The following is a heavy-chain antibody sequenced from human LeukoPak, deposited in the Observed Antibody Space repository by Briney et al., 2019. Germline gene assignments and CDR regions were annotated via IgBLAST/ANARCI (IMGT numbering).Heavy chain of an antibody. J-gene: IGHJ4*02. CDR1: GGSISSSTYY. V-gene: IGHV4-39*01. CDR2: IYYSGST. CDR3: ARRGDSSVYFMFDY. Sequence: PSETLSLTCTVSGGSISSSTYYWGWIRQPPGKGLEWIGGIYYSGSTYYNPSLKSRVTISVDTSRNQFSLNLSSVTAPDTAVYYCARRGDSSVYFMFDYWGQGTLVTVSS. D-gene: IGHD3-22*01.